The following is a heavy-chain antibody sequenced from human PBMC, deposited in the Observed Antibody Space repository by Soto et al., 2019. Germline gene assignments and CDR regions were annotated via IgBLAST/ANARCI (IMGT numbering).Heavy chain of an antibody. CDR1: GGSISSYF. Sequence: SKTLSLTCTVSGGSISSYFWSWIRQPPGKGLEWIGYIYYSGSTNYNPSLKSRVTISVDTSKNQFSLKLSSVTAADAAVYYCARAGTAMVTLDYWGQGTLVT. D-gene: IGHD5-18*01. J-gene: IGHJ4*02. CDR3: ARAGTAMVTLDY. CDR2: IYYSGST. V-gene: IGHV4-59*01.